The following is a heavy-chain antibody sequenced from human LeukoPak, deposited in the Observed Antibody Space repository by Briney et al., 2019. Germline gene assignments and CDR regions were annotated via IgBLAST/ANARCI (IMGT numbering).Heavy chain of an antibody. J-gene: IGHJ4*02. D-gene: IGHD6-13*01. CDR1: GFTFSSYW. CDR2: IKQDGSEK. V-gene: IGHV3-7*03. Sequence: QTGGSLRLSCAASGFTFSSYWMSWVRQAPGKGLEWVANIKQDGSEKYYVDSVKGRFTISRDNAKNSLYLQINSLRAEDTAVYYCARAAAAGDYYFDYWGQGTLVTVSS. CDR3: ARAAAAGDYYFDY.